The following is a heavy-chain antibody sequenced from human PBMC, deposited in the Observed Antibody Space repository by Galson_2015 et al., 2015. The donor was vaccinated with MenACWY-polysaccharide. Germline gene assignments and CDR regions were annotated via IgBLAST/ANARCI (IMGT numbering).Heavy chain of an antibody. CDR3: AKISLLSSNFDS. V-gene: IGHV3-7*03. J-gene: IGHJ4*02. CDR1: GFIFSNYW. Sequence: SLRLSCATSGFIFSNYWMSWVRLTPGKGLEWLGNIKNDGTAKNYVDSVKGRFTFSKDNSQNTLFLQMNSLRAEDTALYYCAKISLLSSNFDSWGQGTLVTVSS. CDR2: IKNDGTAK. D-gene: IGHD2/OR15-2a*01.